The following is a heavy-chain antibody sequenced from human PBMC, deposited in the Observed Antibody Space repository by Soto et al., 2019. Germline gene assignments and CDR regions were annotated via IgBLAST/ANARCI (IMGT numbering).Heavy chain of an antibody. Sequence: QVHLVESGGGVVQPGRSLRLSCAASGFTFSNCAMPWVRQAPGKGLEWVAVISYDGINKYYADSVKGRFTISRDNSKNTLYLQMNSLRTEDTAVYFCAKAGYYDVCTPFDSWGQGTLVTVSS. CDR1: GFTFSNCA. V-gene: IGHV3-30*18. CDR3: AKAGYYDVCTPFDS. D-gene: IGHD3-3*01. J-gene: IGHJ4*02. CDR2: ISYDGINK.